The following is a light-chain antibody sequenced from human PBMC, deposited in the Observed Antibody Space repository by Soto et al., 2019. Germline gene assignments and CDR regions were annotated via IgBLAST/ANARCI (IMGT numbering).Light chain of an antibody. V-gene: IGLV2-8*01. CDR1: SSDIGSGYAY. CDR2: EVS. J-gene: IGLJ2*01. CDR3: SSYAGSNNLV. Sequence: QSALTQPASVSGSPGQSITISCTGTSSDIGSGYAYVSWYQQHTGKAPKVMIYEVSKRPSGVPDRFSGSKSGNTASLTVSGLQAEDEADYYCSSYAGSNNLVFGGGTKVTVL.